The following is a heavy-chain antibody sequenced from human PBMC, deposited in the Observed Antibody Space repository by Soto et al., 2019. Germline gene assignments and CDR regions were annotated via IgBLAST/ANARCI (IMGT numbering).Heavy chain of an antibody. D-gene: IGHD3-10*01. J-gene: IGHJ4*02. V-gene: IGHV3-23*01. CDR2: ISGSGGNT. CDR1: GFTFSSYA. Sequence: PGGSLRLSCAASGFTFSSYAMGWVRQAPGKGLERVSGISGSGGNTYYADSVKGRFSISRDTSKNTLYLQMNSLRAEDTAVYYCAKAPITMVRGAQPPYYFDYWGQGTLVTVSS. CDR3: AKAPITMVRGAQPPYYFDY.